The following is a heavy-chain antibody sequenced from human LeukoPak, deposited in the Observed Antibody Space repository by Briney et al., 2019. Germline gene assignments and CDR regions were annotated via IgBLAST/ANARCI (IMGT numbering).Heavy chain of an antibody. CDR2: ISGGGGTT. CDR1: GFTFSSYA. V-gene: IGHV3-23*01. J-gene: IGHJ4*02. Sequence: GGSLRLSCAASGFTFSSYAMSWVRQAPGKGLQWVSFISGGGGTTYYADSVKGRFTVSRDNSKNTLYLQMSSLRAEDTAVYYCAKAEGSGDQPFDYWGQGTLVTVSS. D-gene: IGHD3-10*01. CDR3: AKAEGSGDQPFDY.